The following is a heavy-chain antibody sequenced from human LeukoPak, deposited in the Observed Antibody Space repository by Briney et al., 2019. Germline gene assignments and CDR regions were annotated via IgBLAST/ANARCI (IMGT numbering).Heavy chain of an antibody. CDR3: ARTPPHIVASDYMDV. V-gene: IGHV3-21*01. CDR2: ISSSSSYI. J-gene: IGHJ6*03. Sequence: SGGSLRLSCAASGFTFSSYSMNWVRQAPGKGLEWVSSISSSSSYIYHADSVKGRFTISRDNAKNSLYLQMNSLRAEDTAVYYCARTPPHIVASDYMDVWGKGTTVTVSS. D-gene: IGHD2-21*01. CDR1: GFTFSSYS.